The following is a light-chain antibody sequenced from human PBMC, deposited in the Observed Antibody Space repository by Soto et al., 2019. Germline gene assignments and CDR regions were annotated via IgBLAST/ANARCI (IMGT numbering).Light chain of an antibody. CDR2: AAS. CDR1: QSISSY. V-gene: IGKV1-39*01. J-gene: IGKJ1*01. CDR3: QQSYSTPWT. Sequence: DIQMTQSPSSLSASVGDRVAITCLASQSISSYLNWYQQKPGKAPKLLLYAASSLQSGVPSMFSGSGSGTDFTLTISSLQPEDFATYYCQQSYSTPWTFGQGTKVDIK.